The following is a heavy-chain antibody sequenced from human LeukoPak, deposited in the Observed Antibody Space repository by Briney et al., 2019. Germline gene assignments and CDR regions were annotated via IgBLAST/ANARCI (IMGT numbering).Heavy chain of an antibody. CDR1: GFTFSSYW. V-gene: IGHV3-66*01. CDR3: ARGDLGGDPFQH. Sequence: GGSLRLSCAASGFTFSSYWMSWVRQAPGKGLEWVSVIYSGGSTYYADSVKGRFTISRDNSKNTLCLQMNSLRAEDTAVYYCARGDLGGDPFQHWGQGTLVTVSS. J-gene: IGHJ1*01. D-gene: IGHD3-10*01. CDR2: IYSGGST.